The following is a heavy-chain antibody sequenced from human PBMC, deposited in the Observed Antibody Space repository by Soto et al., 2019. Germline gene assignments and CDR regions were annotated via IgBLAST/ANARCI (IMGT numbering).Heavy chain of an antibody. V-gene: IGHV3-23*01. CDR2: ISGGGGST. CDR3: AKKGDIVATITYYMDV. Sequence: GGSLRLSCAASGFTFSSYAMSWVRQAPGKGLEWVSAISGGGGSTYFADSVKGRFTTFRDNSNNTLYLQMNSLRAEDTAVSYCAKKGDIVATITYYMDVWGKGTTVTVSS. J-gene: IGHJ6*03. D-gene: IGHD5-12*01. CDR1: GFTFSSYA.